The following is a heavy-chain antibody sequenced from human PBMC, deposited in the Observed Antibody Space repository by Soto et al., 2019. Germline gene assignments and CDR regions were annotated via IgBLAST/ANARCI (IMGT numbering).Heavy chain of an antibody. Sequence: QLLLQESGPGLVKPSETLSLTCTVSDGSISSGAYYWGWIRQPPGKGLEWIGSIYYTGSTYYNPSLKSRVTISVDTSKNQFSLKLRSVTAADTAVYYCARTYYYDSSAYYHYFDYWGQGTLVTVSS. V-gene: IGHV4-39*01. CDR2: IYYTGST. J-gene: IGHJ4*02. CDR3: ARTYYYDSSAYYHYFDY. D-gene: IGHD3-22*01. CDR1: DGSISSGAYY.